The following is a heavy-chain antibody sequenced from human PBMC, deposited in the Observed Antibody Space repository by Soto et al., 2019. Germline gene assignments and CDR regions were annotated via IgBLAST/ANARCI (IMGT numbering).Heavy chain of an antibody. CDR2: INPKSGGT. Sequence: ASVKVSCKASGYIFTDYHIHWVRQAPGQGLEWLGRINPKSGGTSTAQKFQGWVTMTRDRSISTVYMELTRLRSDDTAVYFCARGHSTDCSNGVCSFFYNHEMDVWGQGTTVTVSS. J-gene: IGHJ6*02. D-gene: IGHD2-8*01. CDR1: GYIFTDYH. V-gene: IGHV1-2*04. CDR3: ARGHSTDCSNGVCSFFYNHEMDV.